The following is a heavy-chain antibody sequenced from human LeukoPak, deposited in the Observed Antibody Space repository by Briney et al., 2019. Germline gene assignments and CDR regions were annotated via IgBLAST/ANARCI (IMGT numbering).Heavy chain of an antibody. CDR3: TRTIRVYFDY. CDR1: GFTFGDYA. D-gene: IGHD4-17*01. J-gene: IGHJ4*02. Sequence: PGGSLRLSCTASGFTFGDYAMSWVRQAPGKGLEWVGFIRSKAYGGTTEYAASVKGRFTISRDDSKSIAYLRMNSLKTEDTAVYYCTRTIRVYFDYWGQGTLVTVSS. V-gene: IGHV3-49*04. CDR2: IRSKAYGGTT.